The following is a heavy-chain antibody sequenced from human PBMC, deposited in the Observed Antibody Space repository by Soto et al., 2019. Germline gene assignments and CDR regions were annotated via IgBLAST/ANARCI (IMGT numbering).Heavy chain of an antibody. CDR2: ISGGGGTT. V-gene: IGHV3-23*01. CDR3: AKEKVYIPAAPGDS. Sequence: HPGGSLRLSCTASGFTFDNYAMNWVRQAPGKGLEWVSAISGGGGTTFYADSVKGRFTISRDNSKNTLYVQMNSLRAEDTAVYYCAKEKVYIPAAPGDSWGQGILVTVSS. CDR1: GFTFDNYA. D-gene: IGHD2-2*01. J-gene: IGHJ4*02.